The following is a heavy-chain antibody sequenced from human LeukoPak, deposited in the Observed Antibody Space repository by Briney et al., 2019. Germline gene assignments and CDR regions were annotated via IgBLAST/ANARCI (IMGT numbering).Heavy chain of an antibody. J-gene: IGHJ4*02. CDR3: ARDQEGFDY. CDR1: GYTFTSNY. CDR2: IYPRDGST. V-gene: IGHV1-46*01. Sequence: ASVKVSCKASGYTFTSNYIHWVRQAPGQGLEWMGMIYPRDGSTSYAQKFQGRVTVTGDTSTSTVHMELSGLRSEDTAVYYCARDQEGFDYWGQGTLVTVSS.